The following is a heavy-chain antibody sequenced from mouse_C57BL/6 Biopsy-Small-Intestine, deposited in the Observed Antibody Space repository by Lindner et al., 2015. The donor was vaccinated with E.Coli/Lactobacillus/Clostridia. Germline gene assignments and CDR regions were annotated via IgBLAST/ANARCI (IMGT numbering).Heavy chain of an antibody. CDR2: INLIKGER. V-gene: IGHV1-84*02. D-gene: IGHD4-1*02. CDR3: ARDRENNWYGGTDY. CDR1: GYTFTAYY. Sequence: SVKVSCKASGYTFTAYYMHWVRQTPGQGLEWMGWINLIKGERNYAQKFQGRVTLTRDTSTSTAYMELSWLRLDDTAVYYCARDRENNWYGGTDYWGQGTLVTVSP. J-gene: IGHJ4*01.